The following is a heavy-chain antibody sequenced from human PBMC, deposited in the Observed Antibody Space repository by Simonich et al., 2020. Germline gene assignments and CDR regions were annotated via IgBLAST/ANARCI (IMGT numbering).Heavy chain of an antibody. D-gene: IGHD3-3*01. CDR2: ISSSSSYI. V-gene: IGHV3-21*01. J-gene: IGHJ4*02. CDR3: ARKRFLEWFFDY. CDR1: GFTFSSYS. Sequence: EVQLVESGGGLFKPGGSLRLSCAASGFTFSSYSMNGVRPAPGKGLEWVSYISSSSSYIYYADSVKGRFTIARDNAKNSLYLQMNSLRAEDTAVYYCARKRFLEWFFDYWGQGTLVTVSS.